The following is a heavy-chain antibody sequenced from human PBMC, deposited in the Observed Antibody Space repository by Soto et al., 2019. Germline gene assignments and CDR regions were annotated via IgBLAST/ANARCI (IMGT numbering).Heavy chain of an antibody. CDR1: GGSCSGYY. J-gene: IGHJ4*02. CDR3: ARIPIRRRAFDY. D-gene: IGHD1-26*01. Sequence: GTLYLRCAVYGGSCSGYYWSWIRQPPGKGLEWIGEINHSGSTNYNPSLKSRVTISVDTSKNQFSLKLSSVTAADTAVYYCARIPIRRRAFDYWGQGTLVTVSS. V-gene: IGHV4-34*01. CDR2: INHSGST.